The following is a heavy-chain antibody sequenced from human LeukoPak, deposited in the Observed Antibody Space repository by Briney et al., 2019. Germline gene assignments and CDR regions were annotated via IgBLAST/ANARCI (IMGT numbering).Heavy chain of an antibody. Sequence: PSETLSLTCAVSGRSINTYYWAWLRQPPGKELEWVGYLDYDGNTNYNPSLKGRVTRSVDTSKTQRSLKLASVSGEDTAVYYCARDRGATPNQINWFDPWGQGTLVTVSS. J-gene: IGHJ5*02. CDR1: GRSINTYY. D-gene: IGHD1-26*01. CDR2: LDYDGNT. V-gene: IGHV4-59*01. CDR3: ARDRGATPNQINWFDP.